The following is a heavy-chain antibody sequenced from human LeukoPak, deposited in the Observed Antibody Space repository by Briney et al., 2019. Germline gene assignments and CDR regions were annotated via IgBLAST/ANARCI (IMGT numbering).Heavy chain of an antibody. J-gene: IGHJ4*02. V-gene: IGHV6-1*01. CDR3: ARSTGPIDY. D-gene: IGHD1-1*01. CDR2: TYYRSKRYT. CDR1: GDSVSSNSAA. Sequence: SQTLSLTCAISGDSVSSNSAAWNWIRQSPSRGLEWLGRTYYRSKRYTYYAVSVKSRISINRDTSKNQISLQLNSVTPEDTAVYYCARSTGPIDYWGQGTLVTVSP.